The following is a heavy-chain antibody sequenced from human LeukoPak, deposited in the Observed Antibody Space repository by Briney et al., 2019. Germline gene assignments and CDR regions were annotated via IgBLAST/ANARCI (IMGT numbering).Heavy chain of an antibody. CDR3: ARDASSTSGKKGDY. Sequence: ASVKVSCKASGYTFTGYYMHWVRQAPGQGLEWMGWINPNSGGTNYAQKFQGRVTMTRDTSISTAYMELSRLRSDDTAVYYCARDASSTSGKKGDYWGQGTLVTVSS. CDR2: INPNSGGT. V-gene: IGHV1-2*02. D-gene: IGHD2-2*01. J-gene: IGHJ4*02. CDR1: GYTFTGYY.